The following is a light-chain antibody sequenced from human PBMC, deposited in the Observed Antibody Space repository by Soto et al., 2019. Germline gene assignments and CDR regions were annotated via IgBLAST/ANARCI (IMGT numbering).Light chain of an antibody. CDR2: DSS. CDR1: QSVNNY. J-gene: IGKJ4*01. CDR3: QQRRVWPRT. V-gene: IGKV3-11*01. Sequence: VLTQSPAILSLSPGERATLSCRASQSVNNYLAWYQQRPGQAPRLLIYDSSNRATGIPARFSASGSGTDLTLTISSLEPEDFAVYYRQQRRVWPRTFGGGTKVEIK.